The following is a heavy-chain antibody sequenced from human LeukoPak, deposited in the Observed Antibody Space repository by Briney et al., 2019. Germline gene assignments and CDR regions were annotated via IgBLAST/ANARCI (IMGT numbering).Heavy chain of an antibody. Sequence: PGGSLRLSCAASGFTVSSKYMSWVRQAPGKGLEWVSSISSSTSYIYYADSVKGRFTISKDNAKNSLYLQMNSLRAEDTAVYYCARAGGSTVSHSDYWGQGTLVTVSS. V-gene: IGHV3-21*01. CDR1: GFTVSSKY. CDR2: ISSSTSYI. D-gene: IGHD4-17*01. J-gene: IGHJ4*02. CDR3: ARAGGSTVSHSDY.